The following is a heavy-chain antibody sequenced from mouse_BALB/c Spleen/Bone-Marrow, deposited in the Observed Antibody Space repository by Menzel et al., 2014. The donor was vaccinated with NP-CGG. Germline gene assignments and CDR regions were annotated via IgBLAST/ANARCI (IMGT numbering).Heavy chain of an antibody. CDR3: ARGPFITTVHYYAMDY. V-gene: IGHV2-9*02. CDR2: IWAGGST. J-gene: IGHJ4*01. Sequence: VKLVESGPGLVSPSQRLSIPCTVSGFSLTSYGVHWVRQPPGKGLEWLGVIWAGGSTNYNSALMSRLSISKDNSKSQVFLKMNSLQTDDTAMYYCARGPFITTVHYYAMDYWGQGTSVTVSS. D-gene: IGHD1-2*01. CDR1: GFSLTSYG.